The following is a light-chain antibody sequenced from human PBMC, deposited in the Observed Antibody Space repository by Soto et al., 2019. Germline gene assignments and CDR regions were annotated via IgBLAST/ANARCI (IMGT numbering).Light chain of an antibody. Sequence: EIVLTQSPGTLSLSPGERATLSCRASQSVSDSYLAWYQQKPGQAPRLLIYASSRATGIPDRFSGSGSGTDFTLTISRLEPEDFSVYYCQPYGTSALVGPGTKVDIK. CDR1: QSVSDSY. J-gene: IGKJ3*01. CDR2: AS. CDR3: QPYGTSAL. V-gene: IGKV3-20*01.